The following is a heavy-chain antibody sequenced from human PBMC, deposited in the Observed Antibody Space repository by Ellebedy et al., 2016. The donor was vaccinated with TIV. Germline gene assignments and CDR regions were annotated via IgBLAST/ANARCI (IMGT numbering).Heavy chain of an antibody. CDR1: GGTFSSYA. J-gene: IGHJ4*02. CDR2: ISAYNGNT. D-gene: IGHD3-22*01. Sequence: ASVKVSCXASGGTFSSYAISWVRQAPGQGLEWMGWISAYNGNTNYAQKLQGRVTMTTDTSTSTAYMELRSLRSDDTAVYYCARDLRGHYYDSSGYYPNDYWGQGTLVTVSS. V-gene: IGHV1-18*01. CDR3: ARDLRGHYYDSSGYYPNDY.